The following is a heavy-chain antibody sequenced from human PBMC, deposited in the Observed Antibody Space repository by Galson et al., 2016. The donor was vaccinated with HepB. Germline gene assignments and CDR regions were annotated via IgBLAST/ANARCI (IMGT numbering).Heavy chain of an antibody. CDR1: GVSISSGGSY. CDR2: IFYSGST. V-gene: IGHV4-31*03. CDR3: ARAPTHDFWSGYFY. D-gene: IGHD3-3*01. Sequence: TLSLTCTVSGVSISSGGSYWSWIRQHPGKGLEWIGHIFYSGSTYYNPSLKSRVTISVDTSKNQFSLKLSSVTAADTAVYYCARAPTHDFWSGYFYWGQGTRVTVSS. J-gene: IGHJ4*02.